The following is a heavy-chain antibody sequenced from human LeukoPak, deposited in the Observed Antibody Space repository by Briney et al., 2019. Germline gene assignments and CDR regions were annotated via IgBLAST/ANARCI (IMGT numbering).Heavy chain of an antibody. Sequence: SETLSLTCTVSGGSISSGDYYWGWIRQPPGKGLEWIGSIYYSGSTYYNPSLKSRVTISVDTSKNQFSLKLSSVTAADTAVYYCARVVVVTETIFDYWGQGTLVTVSS. CDR3: ARVVVVTETIFDY. CDR2: IYYSGST. J-gene: IGHJ4*02. CDR1: GGSISSGDYY. D-gene: IGHD2-21*02. V-gene: IGHV4-39*07.